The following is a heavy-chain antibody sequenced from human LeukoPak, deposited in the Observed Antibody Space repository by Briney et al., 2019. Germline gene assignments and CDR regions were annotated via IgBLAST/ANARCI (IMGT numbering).Heavy chain of an antibody. V-gene: IGHV3-23*01. Sequence: GGSLRLSCEGSGFTFSDYAMGWVRQAPGKGLEWVSATTGSGAATWHADSVKDRFTISRDNSQNTVHLQMNSLRAGDSAIYYCARGSSNARPYCFDFWGQGTQVTVSS. D-gene: IGHD2-21*01. CDR2: TTGSGAAT. CDR1: GFTFSDYA. CDR3: ARGSSNARPYCFDF. J-gene: IGHJ4*02.